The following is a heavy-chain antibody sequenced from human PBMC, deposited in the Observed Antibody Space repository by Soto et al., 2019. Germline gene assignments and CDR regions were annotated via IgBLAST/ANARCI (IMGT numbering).Heavy chain of an antibody. J-gene: IGHJ3*02. D-gene: IGHD2-2*01. Sequence: PSETLSLTCTVSGGSISSSSYYWSWIRQPPGKGLEWIGYIYYSGSTNYNPSLKSRVTISVDTSKNQFSLKLSSVTAADTAVYYCARGYCSSTSCYLPDAFDIWGQG. CDR2: IYYSGST. V-gene: IGHV4-61*01. CDR1: GGSISSSSYY. CDR3: ARGYCSSTSCYLPDAFDI.